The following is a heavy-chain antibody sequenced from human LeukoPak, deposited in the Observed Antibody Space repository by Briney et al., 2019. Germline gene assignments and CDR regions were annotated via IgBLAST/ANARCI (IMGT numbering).Heavy chain of an antibody. D-gene: IGHD4-17*01. CDR2: IGTGGET. CDR1: GFIFSAYA. J-gene: IGHJ4*02. Sequence: PGGSLRLSCAASGFIFSAYAMSWVRQAPGQGLEWISVIGTGGETHYAESERGRFTISRSNFKNTLYLQMNSLRAEDTAVYYCAKRVTVTTKYFDSWGQGTLVTVSS. V-gene: IGHV3-23*01. CDR3: AKRVTVTTKYFDS.